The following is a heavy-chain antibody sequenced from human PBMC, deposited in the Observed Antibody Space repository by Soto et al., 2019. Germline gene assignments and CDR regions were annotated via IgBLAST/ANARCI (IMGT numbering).Heavy chain of an antibody. V-gene: IGHV4-31*03. CDR3: ARDSDYYSSGSFDY. Sequence: SETLSLTCSVSGDSISSSGYYWSWIRQRPGKGLEWIGNIYYSGSSYNNPSLKSRVTISVNTSKNQFSLNLRSVTAADTAVYYCARDSDYYSSGSFDYWG. J-gene: IGHJ4*01. D-gene: IGHD3-10*01. CDR1: GDSISSSGYY. CDR2: IYYSGSS.